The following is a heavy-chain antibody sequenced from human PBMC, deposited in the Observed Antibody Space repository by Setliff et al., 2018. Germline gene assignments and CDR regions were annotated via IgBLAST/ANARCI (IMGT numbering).Heavy chain of an antibody. CDR3: ARTGTYGYFDY. Sequence: SETLSLTCNVSGASIRNFYWTWIRQPPGKGLEWIGYVHFTGSTNYNPSLKSRVTMSVDVSKSQFSLRLSSVTAADTAVYYCARTGTYGYFDYWGQGTRVTVSS. CDR1: GASIRNFY. J-gene: IGHJ4*02. D-gene: IGHD1-1*01. CDR2: VHFTGST. V-gene: IGHV4-59*01.